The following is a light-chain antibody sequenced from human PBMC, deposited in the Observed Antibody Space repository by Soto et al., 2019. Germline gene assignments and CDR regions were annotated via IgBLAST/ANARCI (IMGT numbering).Light chain of an antibody. V-gene: IGKV1-5*01. J-gene: IGKJ1*01. Sequence: DIQMTQSPSTLSASVGDRVTITCRASQSIYKWLAWYQQKPGKAPKLLIYDASTLQSGVPPRFSGSGSGTDFTLTISSLQPDDFATYYCQQYNTYRTLGQGTKV. CDR1: QSIYKW. CDR3: QQYNTYRT. CDR2: DAS.